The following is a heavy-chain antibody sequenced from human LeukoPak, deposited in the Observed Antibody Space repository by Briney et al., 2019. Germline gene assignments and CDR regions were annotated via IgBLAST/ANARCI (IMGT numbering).Heavy chain of an antibody. J-gene: IGHJ4*02. CDR1: GFTFSSYS. Sequence: PGGSLRLSCAASGFTFSSYSMHWVRQAPGKGLEWVSYISSSSSTIYYADSVKGRFTIPRDNPKNSLYLQMNSLRAEDTAVYYCAGDSYGSVVKYWGQGTLVTVSS. CDR3: AGDSYGSVVKY. D-gene: IGHD5-18*01. V-gene: IGHV3-48*01. CDR2: ISSSSSTI.